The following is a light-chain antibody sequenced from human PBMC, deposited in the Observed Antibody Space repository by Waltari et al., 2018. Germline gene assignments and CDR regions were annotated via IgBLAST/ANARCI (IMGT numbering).Light chain of an antibody. J-gene: IGLJ1*01. V-gene: IGLV8-61*01. Sequence: QTVVTQEPSFSVSPGGTVTLTCGLSSGSVSISYYPSWYQQTPGQAPRTLIYSTNTRSSGVPDRFSGSILGNKSALTITGAQADDESDYYCVLYMGSVQVFGTGTKVTVL. CDR3: VLYMGSVQV. CDR2: STN. CDR1: SGSVSISYY.